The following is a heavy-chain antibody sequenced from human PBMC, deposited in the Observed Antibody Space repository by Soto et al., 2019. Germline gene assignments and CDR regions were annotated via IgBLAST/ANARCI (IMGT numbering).Heavy chain of an antibody. CDR1: GFTFSSYA. J-gene: IGHJ4*02. V-gene: IGHV3-23*01. D-gene: IGHD1-20*01. Sequence: GGSLRLSCAASGFTFSSYAMSWVRQAPGKGLEWVSAISGSGGSTYYADSVKGRFTISRDNSKNTLYLQMNSLRAEDTAVYYCAKEGRDITGTTLRGLYYFDYWGQGTLVTVSS. CDR2: ISGSGGST. CDR3: AKEGRDITGTTLRGLYYFDY.